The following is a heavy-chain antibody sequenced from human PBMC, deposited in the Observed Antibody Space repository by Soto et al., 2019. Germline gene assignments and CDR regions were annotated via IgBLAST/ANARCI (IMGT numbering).Heavy chain of an antibody. Sequence: GGSLRLSCAASGFTFSGYWMTWVRQAPGKGLEWVASINQDGTLKYYVDSVKGRFTISRDSAKNSMFLQMTSLRAEDTAVYYCARWESSDWYLGIWGQGTLVTVSS. V-gene: IGHV3-7*03. CDR3: ARWESSDWYLGI. CDR2: INQDGTLK. D-gene: IGHD6-19*01. J-gene: IGHJ4*02. CDR1: GFTFSGYW.